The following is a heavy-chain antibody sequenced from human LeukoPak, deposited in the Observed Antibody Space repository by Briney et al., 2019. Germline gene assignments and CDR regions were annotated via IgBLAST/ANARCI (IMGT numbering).Heavy chain of an antibody. CDR1: GFTFSSAW. CDR3: TTVKVWDNWNYQGFYFDY. CDR2: IKSKTDGGTT. Sequence: GGSLRLSCAASGFTFSSAWMSWVRQAPGKGLEWVGRIKSKTDGGTTDYAAPVKGRFTISRDDSKNTLYLQMNSLKTEDTAVYYCTTVKVWDNWNYQGFYFDYWGQGTLVTVSS. D-gene: IGHD1-7*01. J-gene: IGHJ4*02. V-gene: IGHV3-15*01.